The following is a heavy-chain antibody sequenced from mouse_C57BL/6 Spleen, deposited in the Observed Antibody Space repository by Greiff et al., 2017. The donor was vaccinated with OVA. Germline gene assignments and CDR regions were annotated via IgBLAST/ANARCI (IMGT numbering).Heavy chain of an antibody. J-gene: IGHJ3*01. CDR2: ISYDGSN. Sequence: EVQLVESGPGLVKPSQSLSLTCSVTGYSITSGYYWNWIRQFPGNKLEWMGYISYDGSNNYNPSLKNRISITRDTSKNQFFLKLNSVTTEDTATYYCARDTYGNPWFAYWGQGTLVTVSA. V-gene: IGHV3-6*01. CDR3: ARDTYGNPWFAY. D-gene: IGHD2-1*01. CDR1: GYSITSGYY.